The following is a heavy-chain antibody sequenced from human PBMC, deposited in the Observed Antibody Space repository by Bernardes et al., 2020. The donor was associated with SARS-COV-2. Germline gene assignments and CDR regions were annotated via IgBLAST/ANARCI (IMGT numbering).Heavy chain of an antibody. V-gene: IGHV3-11*01. J-gene: IGHJ4*02. Sequence: TIYYADSVRGRFTVYRDNAKKSLFLQMTSLRAEDTAVYFCARDCSSASCYMTGSLDYWGQGALVSFS. D-gene: IGHD2-2*02. CDR3: ARDCSSASCYMTGSLDY. CDR2: TI.